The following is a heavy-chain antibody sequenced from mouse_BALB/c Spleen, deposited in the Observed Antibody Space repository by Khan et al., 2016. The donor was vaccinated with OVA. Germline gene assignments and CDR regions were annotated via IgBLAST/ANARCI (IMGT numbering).Heavy chain of an antibody. J-gene: IGHJ3*01. V-gene: IGHV1-5*01. CDR3: ARGGYNSVAY. Sequence: VQLKESGTVLARPGASVKMSCKASGYSFTSYLIHWVKQRPGQGLEWIGDIYPGNSDTTYNQKFKDKAKLTAGTSANTAYLEFSSLTTEDSAVYDCARGGYNSVAYWGQGTRVTVSA. CDR1: GYSFTSYL. D-gene: IGHD1-3*01. CDR2: IYPGNSDT.